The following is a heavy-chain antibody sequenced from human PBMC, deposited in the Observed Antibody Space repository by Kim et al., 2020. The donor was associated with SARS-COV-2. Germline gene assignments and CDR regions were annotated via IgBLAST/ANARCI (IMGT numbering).Heavy chain of an antibody. V-gene: IGHV3-30*18. D-gene: IGHD2-2*01. CDR2: ISYDGSNK. J-gene: IGHJ4*02. CDR1: GFTFSSYG. Sequence: GGSLRLSCAASGFTFSSYGMHWVRQAPGKGLEWVAVISYDGSNKYYADSVKGRFTISRDNSKNTLYLQMNSLRAEDTAVYYCAKERYQLLYYFDYWGQGTLVTVSS. CDR3: AKERYQLLYYFDY.